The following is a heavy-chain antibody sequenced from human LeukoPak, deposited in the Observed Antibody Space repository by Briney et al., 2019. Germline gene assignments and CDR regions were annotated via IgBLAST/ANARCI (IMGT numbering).Heavy chain of an antibody. V-gene: IGHV4-59*08. CDR3: ARSGRLGYCSGGSCYEIDY. J-gene: IGHJ4*01. CDR1: GGSISSYY. D-gene: IGHD2-15*01. CDR2: FYYSGST. Sequence: SETLSLTCTVSGGSISSYYWSWIRQPPGKGLEWIGYFYYSGSTNYNPSLKSRVTISVDTSKNQFSLKLSSVTAADTAVYYCARSGRLGYCSGGSCYEIDYWGQGTLVTVSS.